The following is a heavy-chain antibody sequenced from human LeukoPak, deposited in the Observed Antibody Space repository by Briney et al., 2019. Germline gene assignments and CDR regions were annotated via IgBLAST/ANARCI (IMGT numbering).Heavy chain of an antibody. Sequence: GGSLRLSCAASGFTFSNYAMSWVRQAPGKGPEWVSTIRGSGFSTYYADSVKGRFTISRDNSKNTLYLQMNSLRAEDTAVYFCAKDIRTIDDAFDIWGQGTMVTVSS. CDR2: IRGSGFST. V-gene: IGHV3-23*01. J-gene: IGHJ3*02. D-gene: IGHD3-3*01. CDR3: AKDIRTIDDAFDI. CDR1: GFTFSNYA.